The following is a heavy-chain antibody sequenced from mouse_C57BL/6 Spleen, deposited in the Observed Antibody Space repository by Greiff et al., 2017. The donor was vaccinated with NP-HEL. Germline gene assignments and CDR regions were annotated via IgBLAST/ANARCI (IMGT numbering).Heavy chain of an antibody. CDR3: TTFWEYFDY. Sequence: VKLLESGAELVRPGASVTLSCKASGYTFTDYEMHWVKQTPVHGLEWIGAIDPETGGTAYNQKFKGKAILTADKSSSTAYMELRSLTSEDSAVYYCTTFWEYFDYWGQGTTLTVSS. D-gene: IGHD4-1*01. CDR1: GYTFTDYE. CDR2: IDPETGGT. V-gene: IGHV1-15*01. J-gene: IGHJ2*01.